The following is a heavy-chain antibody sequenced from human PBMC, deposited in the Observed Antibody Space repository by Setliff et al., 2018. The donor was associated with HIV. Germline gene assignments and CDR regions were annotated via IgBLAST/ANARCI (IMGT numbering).Heavy chain of an antibody. CDR2: IYYSGTA. Sequence: PSETLSLTCNVSGGSISSYYWSWIRLPPGKGLEWIGYIYYSGTADYNPSLKSRATISIDTSNNQFALKLTSMTAADTAVYFCAGLKSASGYFGFDSWGQGTLVTVSS. CDR3: AGLKSASGYFGFDS. V-gene: IGHV4-59*08. D-gene: IGHD5-12*01. J-gene: IGHJ4*02. CDR1: GGSISSYY.